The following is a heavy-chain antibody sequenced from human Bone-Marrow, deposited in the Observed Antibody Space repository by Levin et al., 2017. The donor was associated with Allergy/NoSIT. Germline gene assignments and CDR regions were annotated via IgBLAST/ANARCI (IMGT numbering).Heavy chain of an antibody. CDR1: GGSIRSHY. D-gene: IGHD4-17*01. CDR2: MYYIGST. Sequence: SETLSLTCTVSGGSIRSHYWSWIRQTPGRGLEWIGHMYYIGSTNYNPSLKSRVTISVDTSKNEFSLKLTSVTAADTAVYYCARVLGNYGDYDGMDVWGLGTTVTVSS. J-gene: IGHJ6*02. CDR3: ARVLGNYGDYDGMDV. V-gene: IGHV4-59*11.